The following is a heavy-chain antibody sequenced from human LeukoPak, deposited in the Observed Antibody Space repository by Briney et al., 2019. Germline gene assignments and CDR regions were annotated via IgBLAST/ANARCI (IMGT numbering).Heavy chain of an antibody. D-gene: IGHD6-19*01. J-gene: IGHJ4*02. CDR2: IIPIFGTA. V-gene: IGHV1-69*13. CDR1: GYTFTGYY. CDR3: ATLAVAGHFDY. Sequence: ASVKVSCKASGYTFTGYYMHWVRQAPGQGLEWMGGIIPIFGTANYAQKFQGRVTITADESTSTAYMELSSLRSEDTAVYYCATLAVAGHFDYWGQGTLVTVSS.